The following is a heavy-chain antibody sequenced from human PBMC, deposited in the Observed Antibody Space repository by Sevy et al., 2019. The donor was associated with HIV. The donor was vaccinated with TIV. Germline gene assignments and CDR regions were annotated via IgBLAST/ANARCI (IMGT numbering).Heavy chain of an antibody. J-gene: IGHJ6*02. CDR2: IKSITDGGTT. CDR1: GFTFSNAW. D-gene: IGHD4-17*01. V-gene: IGHV3-15*01. Sequence: GGSLRLSCAASGFTFSNAWMSWVRQAPGKGLEWVGRIKSITDGGTTDYAAPVKSRFTTSRDDSKTTLYLQMNSLKTEDTGVYYWGATRDYGDYAGGMDVWGQGTTVTVSS. CDR3: GATRDYGDYAGGMDV.